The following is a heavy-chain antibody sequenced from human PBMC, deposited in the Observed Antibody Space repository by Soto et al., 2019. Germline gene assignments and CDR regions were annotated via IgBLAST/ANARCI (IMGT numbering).Heavy chain of an antibody. CDR1: GFTFSNYA. D-gene: IGHD6-6*01. CDR2: ISGSGGST. J-gene: IGHJ4*02. CDR3: AKEGVSSSRFDD. Sequence: GGSLRLSCAASGFTFSNYAMSWVRQASGKGLEWVSAISGSGGSTYYADSVKGRFTISRDNSKNTMFMQMNSLRAEDTALYYCAKEGVSSSRFDDWGQGTLVTVSS. V-gene: IGHV3-23*01.